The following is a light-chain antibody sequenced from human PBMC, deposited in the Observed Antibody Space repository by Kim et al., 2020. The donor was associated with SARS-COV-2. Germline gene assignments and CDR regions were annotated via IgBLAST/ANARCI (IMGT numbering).Light chain of an antibody. Sequence: DIQMTQSPSAMSASVGDRVTTTCRASQGINNDLVWYQQATGEIPKRLIYLASRLPSGIPSMFSGSGSGTEFTLTISSLQPEDFATYYCLPPNSFPYTFGQGTKLEI. V-gene: IGKV1-17*03. CDR3: LPPNSFPYT. CDR1: QGINND. CDR2: LAS. J-gene: IGKJ2*01.